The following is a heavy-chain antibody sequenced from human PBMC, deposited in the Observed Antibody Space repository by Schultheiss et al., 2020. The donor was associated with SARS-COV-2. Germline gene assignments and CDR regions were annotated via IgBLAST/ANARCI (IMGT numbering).Heavy chain of an antibody. CDR1: GYSFTNYA. D-gene: IGHD3-22*01. V-gene: IGHV1-2*02. CDR2: INPNSGGT. Sequence: ASVKVSCKASGYSFTNYAMHWVRQAPGQGLEWMGWINPNSGGTNYAQKFQGRVTMTRDTSISTAYMELSRLRSDDTAVYYCAREHYYDNPYDYWGQGTLVTVSS. J-gene: IGHJ4*02. CDR3: AREHYYDNPYDY.